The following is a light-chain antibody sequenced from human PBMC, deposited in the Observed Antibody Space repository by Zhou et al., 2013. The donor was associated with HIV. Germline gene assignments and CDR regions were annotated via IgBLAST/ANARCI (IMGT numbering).Light chain of an antibody. Sequence: EIVMTQSPATLSVSPGERATFFCRASQSVSSNLAWYQQKPGQAPRLLIYGASTRATGFPARFSGSGTGTEFTLTINSMQSEDFAVYSCQQYNDWPLTFGGGTKVEXK. CDR3: QQYNDWPLT. J-gene: IGKJ4*01. V-gene: IGKV3-15*01. CDR2: GAS. CDR1: QSVSSN.